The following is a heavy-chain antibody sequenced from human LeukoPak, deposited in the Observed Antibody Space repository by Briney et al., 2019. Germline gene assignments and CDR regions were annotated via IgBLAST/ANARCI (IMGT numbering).Heavy chain of an antibody. CDR3: AKDGGGELLNAFDY. D-gene: IGHD1-26*01. J-gene: IGHJ4*02. CDR1: GFTFDDYA. CDR2: ISWNSGSI. V-gene: IGHV3-9*01. Sequence: GGSLRLSCAASGFTFDDYAMHWVRQPPGKGLEWVSGISWNSGSIGYADSVKGRFTISRDNAKELCYLQMNSLRAEGTALYYCAKDGGGELLNAFDYWGEGTLVTVSS.